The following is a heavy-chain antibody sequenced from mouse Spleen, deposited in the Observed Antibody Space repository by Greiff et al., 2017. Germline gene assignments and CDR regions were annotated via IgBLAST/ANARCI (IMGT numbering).Heavy chain of an antibody. J-gene: IGHJ3*01. D-gene: IGHD2-4*01. CDR1: GFSLSTSGMG. V-gene: IGHV8-8*01. CDR2: IWWDDDK. CDR3: ARSRSDYDPSPFAY. Sequence: QVTLKESGPGILKPSQTLSLTCSFSGFSLSTSGMGVGRNRQASGKGLEGLVHIWWDDDKYYNPSLKSQLTISKDTSRNQVFLKITSVDTADTATYYCARSRSDYDPSPFAYWGQGTLVTVSA.